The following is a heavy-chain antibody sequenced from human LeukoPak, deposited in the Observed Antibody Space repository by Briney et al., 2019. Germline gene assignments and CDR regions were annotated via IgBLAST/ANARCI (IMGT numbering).Heavy chain of an antibody. J-gene: IGHJ4*02. CDR1: GFTFSTYT. D-gene: IGHD3-9*01. V-gene: IGHV3-23*01. CDR3: AKDRRQPWYYDILTGYPFDY. CDR2: ISGNGGRT. Sequence: QPGGSLRLSCAASGFTFSTYTMAWVRQAPGGGLEWVSGISGNGGRTYYADSVKGRFAISRDDSKSTLYLQMNSLRAEDTAVYYCAKDRRQPWYYDILTGYPFDYWGQGTLVTVSS.